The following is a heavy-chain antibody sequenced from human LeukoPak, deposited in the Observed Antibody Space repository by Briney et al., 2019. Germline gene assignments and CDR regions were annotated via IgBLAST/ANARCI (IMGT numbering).Heavy chain of an antibody. CDR2: IWYDGSIK. J-gene: IGHJ3*02. CDR3: ARVGSGSYFLDGFDI. Sequence: GGSLRLSCAASGFTFSSYGMHWVRQALGKGLEWVAVIWYDGSIKYYADSVKGRFTISRDNPKNTLYLQMNSLGAEDTAVYYCARVGSGSYFLDGFDIWGQGTMVTVSS. CDR1: GFTFSSYG. V-gene: IGHV3-33*01. D-gene: IGHD1-26*01.